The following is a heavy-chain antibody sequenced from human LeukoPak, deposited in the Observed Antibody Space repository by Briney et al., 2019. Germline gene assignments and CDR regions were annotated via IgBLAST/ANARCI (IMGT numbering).Heavy chain of an antibody. Sequence: ASVKVSCKASGYTFTGYYMHWVRQAPGQGLEWMGWINPNSGGTNYAQKFQGRVTMTRDTSISTAYMELSRLRSDDTAVYYCATGDGYNSPLPPYWGQGTLVTVSS. V-gene: IGHV1-2*02. D-gene: IGHD5-24*01. CDR2: INPNSGGT. J-gene: IGHJ4*02. CDR3: ATGDGYNSPLPPY. CDR1: GYTFTGYY.